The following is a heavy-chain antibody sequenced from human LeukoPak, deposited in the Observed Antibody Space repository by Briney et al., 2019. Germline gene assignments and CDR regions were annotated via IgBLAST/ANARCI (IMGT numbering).Heavy chain of an antibody. CDR3: ARGISSAFDY. J-gene: IGHJ4*02. CDR1: GFTFSSSA. Sequence: GGSLRLSCAASGFTFSSSAMSWVRQAPGKGLEWVSTIGTSAGTTYCADSVKGRFTISRDDSKNTLYLQMDSLRAEDAALYYCARGISSAFDYWGQGTLVTVSS. D-gene: IGHD3-3*02. CDR2: IGTSAGTT. V-gene: IGHV3-23*01.